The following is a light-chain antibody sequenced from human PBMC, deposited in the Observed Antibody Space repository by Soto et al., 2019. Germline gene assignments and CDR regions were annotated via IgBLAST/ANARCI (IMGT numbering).Light chain of an antibody. CDR2: DAS. CDR3: QQALRFPVI. CDR1: QSIGRW. J-gene: IGKJ5*01. V-gene: IGKV1-5*01. Sequence: DIQMTQSPSTLSASVGDTVTVTCRASQSIGRWLAWYQQKPGKAPKLLIFDASTLENGVPARFSGSRSGPEFSLTISSLQPDDFATYYCQQALRFPVIFGQGTRLEI.